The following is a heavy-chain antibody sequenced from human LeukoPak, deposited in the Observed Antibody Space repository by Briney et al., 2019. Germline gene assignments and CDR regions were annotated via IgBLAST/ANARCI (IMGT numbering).Heavy chain of an antibody. V-gene: IGHV3-9*01. J-gene: IGHJ6*04. CDR1: GFTFDDYA. D-gene: IGHD3-10*02. Sequence: GWSLRLSCAASGFTFDDYAMHWVRQAPGKGLEWVSGISWNSGSIGYADSVKGRFTISRDSAKNSLYLQMNSLRAEDTAVYYCAELGITMIGGVWGKGTTVTISS. CDR2: ISWNSGSI. CDR3: AELGITMIGGV.